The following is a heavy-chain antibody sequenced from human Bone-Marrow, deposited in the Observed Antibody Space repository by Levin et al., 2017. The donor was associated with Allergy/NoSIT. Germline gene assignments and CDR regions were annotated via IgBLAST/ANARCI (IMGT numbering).Heavy chain of an antibody. CDR3: TTELALYYDYVWGSYRKQFDY. V-gene: IGHV3-15*01. J-gene: IGHJ4*02. Sequence: GGSLRLSCAASGFTFSNAWMSWVRQAPGKGLEWVGRIKSKTDGGTTDYAAPVKGRFTISRDDSKNTLYLQMNSLKTEDTAVYYCTTELALYYDYVWGSYRKQFDYWGQGTLVTVSS. CDR1: GFTFSNAW. D-gene: IGHD3-16*02. CDR2: IKSKTDGGTT.